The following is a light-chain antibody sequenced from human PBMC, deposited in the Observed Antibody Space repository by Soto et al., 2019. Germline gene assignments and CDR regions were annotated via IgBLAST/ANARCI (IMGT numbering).Light chain of an antibody. CDR2: DNN. CDR3: ETWESSLSADEVV. Sequence: QSVLTQPPSVSAAPGQKVTISCSGSSSNIGNNFVSWYQQLPGTAPKLLIYDNNKGPSGIPDRFSGSKSGTSATLGITGLQTGDEADYYCETWESSLSADEVVFGGGTKVTVL. V-gene: IGLV1-51*01. J-gene: IGLJ2*01. CDR1: SSNIGNNF.